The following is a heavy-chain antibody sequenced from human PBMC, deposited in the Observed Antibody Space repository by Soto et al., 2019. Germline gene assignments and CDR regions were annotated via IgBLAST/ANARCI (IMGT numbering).Heavy chain of an antibody. Sequence: PSQTLSLTCAISGDSVSSNSAAWNWIRQSPSRGLEWLGRTYYRSKWYNDYAVSVKSRITINPDTSKTQVSLRLISVTTADSAVYYCARILPFGGSPNYWYPDLWGRGTMVTVSS. CDR2: TYYRSKWYN. CDR1: GDSVSSNSAA. V-gene: IGHV6-1*01. J-gene: IGHJ2*01. CDR3: ARILPFGGSPNYWYPDL. D-gene: IGHD2-15*01.